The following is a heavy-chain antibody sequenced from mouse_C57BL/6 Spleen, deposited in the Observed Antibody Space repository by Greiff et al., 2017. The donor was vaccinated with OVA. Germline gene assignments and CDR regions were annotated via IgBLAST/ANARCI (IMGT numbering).Heavy chain of an antibody. CDR3: AKKGTGYWYFDV. CDR2: IWSGGST. Sequence: VKLVESGPGLVQPSQSLSITCTVSGFSFTSYGVHWVRQPPGKGLEWLGVIWSGGSTDYNAAFISRLSISKDNSKSQVFFKMNSLQADDTAIYYCAKKGTGYWYFDVWGTGTTVTVSS. D-gene: IGHD4-1*01. V-gene: IGHV2-4*01. CDR1: GFSFTSYG. J-gene: IGHJ1*03.